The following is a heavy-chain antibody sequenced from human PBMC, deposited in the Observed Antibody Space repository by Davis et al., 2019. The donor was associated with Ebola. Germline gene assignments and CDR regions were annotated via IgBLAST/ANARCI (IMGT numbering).Heavy chain of an antibody. V-gene: IGHV5-10-1*01. CDR2: IDPSDSYT. Sequence: GESLKISCKGSGYSFTSYWISWVRQMPGKGLEWMGRIDPSDSYTNYSPSFQGHVTISADKSISTAYLQWSSLKASDTAMYYCARHRGAAAGPWYLYYMDVWGKGTTVTVSS. CDR1: GYSFTSYW. CDR3: ARHRGAAAGPWYLYYMDV. D-gene: IGHD6-13*01. J-gene: IGHJ6*03.